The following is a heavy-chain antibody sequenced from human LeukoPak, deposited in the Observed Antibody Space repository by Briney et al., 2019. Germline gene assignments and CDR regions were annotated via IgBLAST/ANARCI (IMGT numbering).Heavy chain of an antibody. J-gene: IGHJ6*02. Sequence: GGSLRLSCAASGFNFSTYAMSWVRQAPGKGLEWVSSISGSGGRTYYTDSVKGRFTISRDNSKNTLYLQMNSLRAEDTAVYYCARDARNSSGWYNYYYYGMDVWGQGTTVIVSS. CDR3: ARDARNSSGWYNYYYYGMDV. CDR2: ISGSGGRT. CDR1: GFNFSTYA. V-gene: IGHV3-23*01. D-gene: IGHD6-19*01.